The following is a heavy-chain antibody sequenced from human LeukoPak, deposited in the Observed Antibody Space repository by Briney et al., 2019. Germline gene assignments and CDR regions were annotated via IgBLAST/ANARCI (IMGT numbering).Heavy chain of an antibody. CDR3: ATKLGIVVVNNWFDP. CDR1: GYTFTGYY. D-gene: IGHD3-22*01. V-gene: IGHV1-2*02. CDR2: INPNSGGT. J-gene: IGHJ5*02. Sequence: ASVKVSCKASGYTFTGYYMHWVRQAPGQGLEWMGWINPNSGGTNYAQKFQGRVTMARDTSISTAYMELSSLRSEDTAVYYCATKLGIVVVNNWFDPWGQGTLVTVSS.